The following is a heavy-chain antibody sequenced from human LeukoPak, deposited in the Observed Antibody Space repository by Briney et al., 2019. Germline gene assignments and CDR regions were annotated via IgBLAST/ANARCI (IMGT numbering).Heavy chain of an antibody. Sequence: GGSLRLSCAASGFTVSSNYMSWVRQAPGKGLEWVSVIYSGGSTYYADSVKGRFTISRDNSKNTLYLQMNSLRAEDTAVYYCARENIWFGSGVDYWGQGTLVTVSS. D-gene: IGHD3-10*01. J-gene: IGHJ4*02. CDR3: ARENIWFGSGVDY. CDR1: GFTVSSNY. CDR2: IYSGGST. V-gene: IGHV3-53*01.